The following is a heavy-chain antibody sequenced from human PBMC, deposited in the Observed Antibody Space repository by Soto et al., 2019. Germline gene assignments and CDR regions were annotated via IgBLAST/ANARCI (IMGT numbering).Heavy chain of an antibody. V-gene: IGHV4-34*01. CDR3: AIAPRYRGYCSSTSCYDRPPPFDY. J-gene: IGHJ4*02. CDR1: GGSFSGYY. CDR2: INHSGST. D-gene: IGHD2-2*01. Sequence: QVQLQQWGAGLLKPSETLSLTCAVYGGSFSGYYWSWIRQPPGKGLEWIGEINHSGSTNYNPSLKSRVTISVDTSKNQFSLKLSSVTAADTAVYHCAIAPRYRGYCSSTSCYDRPPPFDYWGQGTLVTVSS.